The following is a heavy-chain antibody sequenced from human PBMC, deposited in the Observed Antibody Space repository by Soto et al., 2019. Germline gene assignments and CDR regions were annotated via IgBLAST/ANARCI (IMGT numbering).Heavy chain of an antibody. Sequence: GASVKVSCKASGFTFTSSAVQWVRQARGQRLEWIGWIVVGSGNTNYAQKFQERVTITRDMSTSTAYMELSSLRSEDTAVYYCAAEEVRGVIYYYGMDVWGQGTTVTVSS. J-gene: IGHJ6*02. V-gene: IGHV1-58*01. CDR3: AAEEVRGVIYYYGMDV. D-gene: IGHD3-10*01. CDR2: IVVGSGNT. CDR1: GFTFTSSA.